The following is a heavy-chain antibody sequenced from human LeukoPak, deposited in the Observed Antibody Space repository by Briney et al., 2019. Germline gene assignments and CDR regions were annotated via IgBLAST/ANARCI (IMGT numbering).Heavy chain of an antibody. CDR1: GDSISGYF. CDR2: IHYSGAT. Sequence: SETLSLTCTVSGDSISGYFWSWIRQTPGKGLEWIGYIHYSGATNYNPSLKSRVTMSVDTSKDQFSLKLSSVNAADTAVYYCARDLRGGYDAGNWFDPWGQGTLVTVSS. J-gene: IGHJ5*02. D-gene: IGHD5-12*01. CDR3: ARDLRGGYDAGNWFDP. V-gene: IGHV4-59*12.